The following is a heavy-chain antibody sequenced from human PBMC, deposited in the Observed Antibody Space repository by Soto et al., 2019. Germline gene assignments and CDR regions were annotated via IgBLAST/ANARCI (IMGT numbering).Heavy chain of an antibody. CDR2: IDPRDSYS. CDR1: GYSFSTYW. Sequence: PGESLKISCKGSGYSFSTYWINWVRQMPGKGLEWMGRIDPRDSYSDYSPSFESQVTISSDNSLTTAYLQWGSLKASYTAIYYCATQRSPHGRGCYYGLDVWGQGTTVTVSS. D-gene: IGHD2-15*01. J-gene: IGHJ6*02. V-gene: IGHV5-10-1*04. CDR3: ATQRSPHGRGCYYGLDV.